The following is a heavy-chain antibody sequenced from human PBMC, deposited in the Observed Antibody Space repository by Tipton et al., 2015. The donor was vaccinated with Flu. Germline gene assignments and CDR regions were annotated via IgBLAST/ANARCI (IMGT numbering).Heavy chain of an antibody. CDR2: VFYTGST. CDR3: ARIQGGYYGSESYDT. Sequence: TLSLTCSVSGGSISSYYWSWIRQPSGKGLEWIGYVFYTGSTDYNPSLKSRVTISVDTSKNQFSLGLISVTAADTAVYYCARIQGGYYGSESYDTWGQGMLVTVSS. CDR1: GGSISSYY. D-gene: IGHD3-10*01. V-gene: IGHV4-59*01. J-gene: IGHJ5*02.